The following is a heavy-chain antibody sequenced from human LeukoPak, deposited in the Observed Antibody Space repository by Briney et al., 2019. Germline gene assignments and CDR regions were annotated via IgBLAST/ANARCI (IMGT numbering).Heavy chain of an antibody. CDR3: ARPAVNYDILTGFDY. D-gene: IGHD3-9*01. CDR2: ISYDGSNK. CDR1: GFTFSSYW. Sequence: GGSLRLSCAASGFTFSSYWMSWVRQAPGKGLEWVAVISYDGSNKYYADSVKGRFTISRDNSKNTLYLQMNSLRAEDTAVYYCARPAVNYDILTGFDYWGQGALVTVSS. J-gene: IGHJ4*02. V-gene: IGHV3-30-3*01.